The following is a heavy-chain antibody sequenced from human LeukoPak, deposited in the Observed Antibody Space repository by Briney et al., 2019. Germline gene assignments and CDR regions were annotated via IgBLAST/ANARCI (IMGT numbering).Heavy chain of an antibody. V-gene: IGHV3-30*18. CDR2: ISYDGSNQ. CDR1: GFNFRDYD. Sequence: GGSLRLSCAASGFNFRDYDIHYVRQAPGKGLEWVAVISYDGSNQYYADSVKGRFTISRDNSKNTVFLQMNSLRDEDTAVYFCAKDDYGMDVWGQGTTVTVSS. CDR3: AKDDYGMDV. J-gene: IGHJ6*02.